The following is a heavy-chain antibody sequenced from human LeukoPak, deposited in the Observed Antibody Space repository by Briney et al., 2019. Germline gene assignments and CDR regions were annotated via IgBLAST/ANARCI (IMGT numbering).Heavy chain of an antibody. CDR3: ARLQRDSTGYWYFDL. CDR1: GGSVSSGSYY. V-gene: IGHV4-61*01. CDR2: IYYSGST. J-gene: IGHJ2*01. Sequence: SETLSLTCTVSGGSVSSGSYYWSWIRQPPGKGLEWIGYIYYSGSTNYNPSLKSRVTISVDTSKNQFSLNLSSMTAADTAIYYCARLQRDSTGYWYFDLWGRGTLVTVSS. D-gene: IGHD3-22*01.